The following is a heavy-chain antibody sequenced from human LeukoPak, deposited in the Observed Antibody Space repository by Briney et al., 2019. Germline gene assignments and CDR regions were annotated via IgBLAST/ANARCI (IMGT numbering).Heavy chain of an antibody. CDR3: ARGGIFGVVKKIKNYFDY. CDR1: GGSISSGGYY. V-gene: IGHV4-31*03. D-gene: IGHD3-3*01. CDR2: IYYSGST. J-gene: IGHJ4*02. Sequence: PSETLSLTCTVSGGSISSGGYYWSWIRQHPGKGLEWIGYIYYSGSTNYNPSLKSRVTISVDTSKNQFSLKLSSVTAADTAVYYCARGGIFGVVKKIKNYFDYWGQGTLVTVSS.